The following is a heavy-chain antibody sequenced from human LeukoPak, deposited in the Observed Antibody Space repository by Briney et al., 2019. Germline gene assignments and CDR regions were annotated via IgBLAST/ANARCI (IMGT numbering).Heavy chain of an antibody. CDR2: ISGSGGST. CDR1: GFTFSSNA. V-gene: IGHV3-23*01. D-gene: IGHD6-13*01. CDR3: AKDRDPGYSTSWYDY. Sequence: GGSLRLSCAASGFTFSSNAMSCVRQAPGKGLEWVSAISGSGGSTYYADSVKGRFTISGDNSKNTLYLQMNSLRAEDTAVYYCAKDRDPGYSTSWYDYWGQGTLVTVSS. J-gene: IGHJ4*02.